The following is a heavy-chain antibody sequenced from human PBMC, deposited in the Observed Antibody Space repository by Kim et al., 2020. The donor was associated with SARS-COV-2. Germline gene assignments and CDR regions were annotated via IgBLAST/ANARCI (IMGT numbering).Heavy chain of an antibody. D-gene: IGHD6-19*01. CDR3: ASLTLAVAGIDY. V-gene: IGHV4-39*01. J-gene: IGHJ4*02. CDR2: IYYSGST. CDR1: GGSISSSSYY. Sequence: SETLSLTCTVSGGSISSSSYYWGWIRQPPGKGLEWIGSIYYSGSTYYNPSLKSRVTISVDTSKNQFSLKLSSVTAADTAVYYCASLTLAVAGIDYWGQGTLVTVSS.